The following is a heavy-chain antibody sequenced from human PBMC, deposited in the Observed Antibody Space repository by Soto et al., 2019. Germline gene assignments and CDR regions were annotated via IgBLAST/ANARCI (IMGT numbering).Heavy chain of an antibody. CDR1: GFTFSGSA. J-gene: IGHJ3*02. CDR3: TRPPGYDRSGYYYALDAFDI. CDR2: IRSKANSYAT. V-gene: IGHV3-73*02. Sequence: EVQLVESGGGLVQPGGSLKLSCAASGFTFSGSAMHWVRQASGKGLEWVGRIRSKANSYATAYAASVKGRFTISRDDSKNTGYPEMNGLKTGYTAVYYCTRPPGYDRSGYYYALDAFDIWGQGTLVTVSS. D-gene: IGHD3-22*01.